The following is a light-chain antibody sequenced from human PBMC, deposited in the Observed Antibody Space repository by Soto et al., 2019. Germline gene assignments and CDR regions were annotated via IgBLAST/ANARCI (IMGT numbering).Light chain of an antibody. CDR2: DVS. CDR3: CSYTSSSTFV. J-gene: IGLJ1*01. V-gene: IGLV2-14*01. Sequence: QSALNQPASGSGSPGQSITISCTGTSSDVGGYNYVSWYQQHPGKAPKLMIYDVSNRPSGVSNRFSGSESGNTASLTISGLQAEDEADYYCCSYTSSSTFVFGSGTKLTVL. CDR1: SSDVGGYNY.